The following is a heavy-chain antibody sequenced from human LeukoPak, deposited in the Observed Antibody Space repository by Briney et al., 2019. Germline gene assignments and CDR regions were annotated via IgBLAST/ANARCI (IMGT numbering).Heavy chain of an antibody. V-gene: IGHV3-30*18. Sequence: RGSLRLSCAASGFTFSSYGMHWVRQAPGKGLEWVAVISYDRSNKYYADSVKGRFTISRDNSKNTLYLQMNSLRAEDTAVYYCAKDLAGCSGGSCYSSSFDPWGQGTLVTVSS. CDR1: GFTFSSYG. J-gene: IGHJ5*02. D-gene: IGHD2-15*01. CDR2: ISYDRSNK. CDR3: AKDLAGCSGGSCYSSSFDP.